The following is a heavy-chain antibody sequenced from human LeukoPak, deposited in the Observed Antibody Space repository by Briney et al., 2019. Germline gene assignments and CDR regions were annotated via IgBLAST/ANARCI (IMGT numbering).Heavy chain of an antibody. Sequence: SETLSLTCTVSGGSIRSYYWSWIRQPPGKGLEWIGEINHVGSTIYNLSLKSRVTISVDTSKNQFSLNLSSVTAADTAVYYCARGSYTSGFYYDPWDYWGQGTLVTVSS. V-gene: IGHV4-34*01. D-gene: IGHD3-22*01. J-gene: IGHJ4*02. CDR1: GGSIRSYY. CDR2: INHVGST. CDR3: ARGSYTSGFYYDPWDY.